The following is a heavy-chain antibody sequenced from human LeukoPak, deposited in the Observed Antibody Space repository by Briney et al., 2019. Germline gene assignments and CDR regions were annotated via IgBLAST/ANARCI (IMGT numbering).Heavy chain of an antibody. Sequence: GGSLRLSCASSGFTFRRYDMNWVRQAPGKGLEWVSAIRGSGGSTYYADSVKGRFTISRDNSKNTLYLQMNSLRAEDTAVYYCAKYGAAARPAGQKQYYFDYWGQGTLVTVSS. V-gene: IGHV3-23*01. D-gene: IGHD6-6*01. CDR2: IRGSGGST. CDR1: GFTFRRYD. J-gene: IGHJ4*02. CDR3: AKYGAAARPAGQKQYYFDY.